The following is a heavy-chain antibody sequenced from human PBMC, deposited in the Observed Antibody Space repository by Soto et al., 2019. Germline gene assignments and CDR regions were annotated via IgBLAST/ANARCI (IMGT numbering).Heavy chain of an antibody. CDR3: ARDLTAAAGTFWFDP. CDR2: ISSSGSTI. D-gene: IGHD6-13*01. Sequence: GGSLRLSCAASGFTFSDYYMSWIRQAPGKGLEWVSYISSSGSTIYYADSVRGRFTISRDNAKNSLYLQMNSLRAEDTAVYYCARDLTAAAGTFWFDPWGQGTLVTVSS. CDR1: GFTFSDYY. V-gene: IGHV3-11*01. J-gene: IGHJ5*02.